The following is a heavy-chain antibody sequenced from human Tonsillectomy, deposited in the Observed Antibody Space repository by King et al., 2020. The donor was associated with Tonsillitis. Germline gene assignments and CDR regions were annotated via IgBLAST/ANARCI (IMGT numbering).Heavy chain of an antibody. D-gene: IGHD3-16*01. CDR3: ARHILLGGVNWFDP. Sequence: QLQESGPGLVKPSETLSLTCTVSGGSISSSRNYWGWIRQTPGKGLEWIGSINYRGSTNYNPSLRSRVSISVDTSKNQFCLNLSSVTAADTPFYYCARHILLGGVNWFDPWGQGTLVTVSS. J-gene: IGHJ5*02. CDR1: GGSISSSRNY. CDR2: INYRGST. V-gene: IGHV4-39*01.